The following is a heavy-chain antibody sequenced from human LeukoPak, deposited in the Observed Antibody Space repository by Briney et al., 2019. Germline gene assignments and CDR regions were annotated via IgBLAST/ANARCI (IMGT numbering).Heavy chain of an antibody. CDR1: GLSFSMSW. CDR3: VREFDC. CDR2: IKEDGSEK. J-gene: IGHJ4*02. V-gene: IGHV3-7*01. Sequence: GGSLRLSCAASGLSFSMSWMSWVRQAPGKGLEWVANIKEDGSEKQYVDSVKGRFTISGDNAKNSLYLQMNSLRAEDTAVYFCVREFDCWGQGALVTVSS.